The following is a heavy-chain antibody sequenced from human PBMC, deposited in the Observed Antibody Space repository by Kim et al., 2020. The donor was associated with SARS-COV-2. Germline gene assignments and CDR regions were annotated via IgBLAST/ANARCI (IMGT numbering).Heavy chain of an antibody. D-gene: IGHD4-17*01. Sequence: GGSLRLSCAASGFTFSSYDMHWVRQATGKGLEWVSAIGTAGDTYYPGSVKGRFTISRENAKNSLYLQMNSLRAGDTAVYYCARGGHPGDYWYGMDVWGQGTTVTVSS. CDR1: GFTFSSYD. J-gene: IGHJ6*02. CDR3: ARGGHPGDYWYGMDV. CDR2: IGTAGDT. V-gene: IGHV3-13*01.